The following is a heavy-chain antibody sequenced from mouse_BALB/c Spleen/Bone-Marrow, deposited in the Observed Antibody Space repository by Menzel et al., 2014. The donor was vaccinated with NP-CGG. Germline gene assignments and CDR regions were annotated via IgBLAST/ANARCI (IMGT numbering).Heavy chain of an antibody. D-gene: IGHD4-1*01. CDR1: GFTLSSFG. Sequence: EVQLVESGGGLVQPGGSRKLSCAASGFTLSSFGMHWVRQAPEKGLEWVAYISSGSSIIYYADTVKGRLTISRDDPKNTLFLQMTSLRSEDTAMYYCTRGGNWDDFDYWGQGTTLTVSS. CDR2: ISSGSSII. CDR3: TRGGNWDDFDY. V-gene: IGHV5-17*02. J-gene: IGHJ2*01.